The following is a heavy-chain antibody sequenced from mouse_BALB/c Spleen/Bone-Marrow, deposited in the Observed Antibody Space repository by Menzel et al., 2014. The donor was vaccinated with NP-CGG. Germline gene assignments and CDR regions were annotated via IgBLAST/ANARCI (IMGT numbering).Heavy chain of an antibody. D-gene: IGHD1-2*01. Sequence: VHLVESGPGLVQPSQSPSITCTVSGFSLTSYGVHWVRQSPGKGLEWLGVIWSGGSTDYNAAFISRLSISKDNSKSQVFFKMNSLQANDTAIYYCARNSHYYGYYYAMDYWGQGTSVTVSS. CDR2: IWSGGST. J-gene: IGHJ4*01. CDR3: ARNSHYYGYYYAMDY. V-gene: IGHV2-2*02. CDR1: GFSLTSYG.